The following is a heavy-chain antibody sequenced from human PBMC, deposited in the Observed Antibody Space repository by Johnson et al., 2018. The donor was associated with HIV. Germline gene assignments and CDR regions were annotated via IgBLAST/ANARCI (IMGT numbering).Heavy chain of an antibody. CDR3: AKAGQMVAATSAFDI. V-gene: IGHV3-30*18. CDR2: ISYDGSNK. CDR1: GFTFSNFG. D-gene: IGHD2-15*01. Sequence: QVYLVESGGGVVQPGRSLRLSCATSGFTFSNFGMHWVRQAPGKGLEWVAVISYDGSNKYYADSVKGRFTISRDNSKNTLYLQMNSLRAEDTAVYYCAKAGQMVAATSAFDIWGQGTMVTVSS. J-gene: IGHJ3*02.